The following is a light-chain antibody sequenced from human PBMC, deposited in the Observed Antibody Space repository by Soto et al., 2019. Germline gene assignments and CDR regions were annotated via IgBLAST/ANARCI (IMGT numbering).Light chain of an antibody. CDR2: QAT. J-gene: IGLJ3*02. V-gene: IGLV2-14*01. Sequence: QSLLIQPPSVSVSPSQSITFACTGTSRGDRDVSWYQQHPGKAPKLMISQATNRPSGVSARFSGSKSGNTASLTISGLQADVEADYYCTSYPGNRVWVFGGGTKVTVL. CDR1: SRGDRD. CDR3: TSYPGNRVWV.